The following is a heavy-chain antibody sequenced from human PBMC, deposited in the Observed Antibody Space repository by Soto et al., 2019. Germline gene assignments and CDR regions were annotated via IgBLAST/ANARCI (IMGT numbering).Heavy chain of an antibody. Sequence: PGGSLRLSCAASGFTFSSYAMSWVRQAPGKGLEWVSAISGSGGSTYYADSVKGRFTISRDNSKNTLYLQMNSLRAEDTAVYYCAKARNWAVAETLDYWGQGTLVTVSS. D-gene: IGHD6-19*01. CDR1: GFTFSSYA. V-gene: IGHV3-23*01. CDR2: ISGSGGST. J-gene: IGHJ4*02. CDR3: AKARNWAVAETLDY.